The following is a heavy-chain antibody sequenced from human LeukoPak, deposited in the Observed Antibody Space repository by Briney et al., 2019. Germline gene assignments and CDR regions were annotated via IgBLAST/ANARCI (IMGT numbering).Heavy chain of an antibody. J-gene: IGHJ2*01. Sequence: PSETLSLTCTVSGGSISSYYWSWIRRPPGKGLEWIGYIYYSGSTNYNPSLKSRVTISVDTSKNQFSLKLSSVTAADTAVYYCARVYSSGWYADWYFDLWGRGTLVTVSS. V-gene: IGHV4-59*01. CDR1: GGSISSYY. CDR2: IYYSGST. D-gene: IGHD6-19*01. CDR3: ARVYSSGWYADWYFDL.